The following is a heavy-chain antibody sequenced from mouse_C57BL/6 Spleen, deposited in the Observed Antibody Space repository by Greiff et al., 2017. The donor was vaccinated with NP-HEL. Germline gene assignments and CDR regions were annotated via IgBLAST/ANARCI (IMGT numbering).Heavy chain of an antibody. Sequence: EVQLQQSGPELVKPGASVKISCKASGYTFTDYYMNWVKQSHGKSLEWIGDINPNNGGTSYNQKFKGKATLTVDKSSSTAYMELRSLTSEDSAVYYWARGDYGSSLYAMDYWGQGTAVTVSS. J-gene: IGHJ4*01. CDR1: GYTFTDYY. CDR2: INPNNGGT. D-gene: IGHD1-1*01. CDR3: ARGDYGSSLYAMDY. V-gene: IGHV1-26*01.